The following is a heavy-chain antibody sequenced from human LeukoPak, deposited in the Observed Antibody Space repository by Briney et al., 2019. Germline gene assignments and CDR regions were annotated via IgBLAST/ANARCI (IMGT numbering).Heavy chain of an antibody. V-gene: IGHV4-61*02. CDR2: IYTSGST. Sequence: PSETLSLTCTVSGGSISSGSYYWSWIRQPAGKGLEWIGSIYTSGSTNYNPSLKSRVTLSVDTSKNQFSLKLSSVTAADTAVYYCARNKYDILTGYFRRNNWFDPWGQGTLVTVSS. CDR1: GGSISSGSYY. CDR3: ARNKYDILTGYFRRNNWFDP. J-gene: IGHJ5*02. D-gene: IGHD3-9*01.